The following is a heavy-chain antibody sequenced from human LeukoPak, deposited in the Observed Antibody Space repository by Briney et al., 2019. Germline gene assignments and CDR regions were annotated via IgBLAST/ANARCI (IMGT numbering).Heavy chain of an antibody. CDR2: VDPSDSYT. CDR3: ARHMGDGYNRPGAY. D-gene: IGHD5-24*01. V-gene: IGHV5-10-1*01. J-gene: IGHJ4*02. CDR1: GYSFTSYW. Sequence: GESLKISCKGSGYSFTSYWISWVRQMPGKGLEWMGRVDPSDSYTNYSPSFQGHATISADKSISTAYLQWSSLKASDTAMYYCARHMGDGYNRPGAYWGQGTLVTVSS.